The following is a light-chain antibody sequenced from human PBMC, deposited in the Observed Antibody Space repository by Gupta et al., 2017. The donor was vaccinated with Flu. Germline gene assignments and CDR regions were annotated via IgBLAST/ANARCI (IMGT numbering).Light chain of an antibody. CDR2: AAS. J-gene: IGKJ2*01. Sequence: AIRMTQSPSSFSASTGDRVTITCRASQGISSYLAWYQQKPGKAPKLLIYAASTLQSGVPSRFSGSGSGTDFTLTISCLQSEDFATYYCLQDYSYPRTFGQGTKLEIK. V-gene: IGKV1-8*01. CDR1: QGISSY. CDR3: LQDYSYPRT.